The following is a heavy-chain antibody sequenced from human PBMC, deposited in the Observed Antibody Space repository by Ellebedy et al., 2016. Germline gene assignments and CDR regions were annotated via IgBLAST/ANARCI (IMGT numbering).Heavy chain of an antibody. CDR1: GFTFSSYG. J-gene: IGHJ4*02. CDR3: ARVNNWNYGTYYFDY. D-gene: IGHD1-7*01. CDR2: ISYDGSNK. V-gene: IGHV3-30*03. Sequence: GESLKISXAASGFTFSSYGMHWVRQAPGKGLEWVAVISYDGSNKYYADSVKGRFTISRDNSKNTLYLQMNSLRAEDTAVYYCARVNNWNYGTYYFDYWGQGTLVTVSS.